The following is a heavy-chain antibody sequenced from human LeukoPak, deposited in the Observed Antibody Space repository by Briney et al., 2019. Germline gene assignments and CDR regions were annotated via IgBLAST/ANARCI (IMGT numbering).Heavy chain of an antibody. J-gene: IGHJ6*01. V-gene: IGHV5-51*01. CDR2: IYPGDSDT. CDR3: ARFRGTSGGGSKPYYYGMDV. CDR1: GYSFTSYW. D-gene: IGHD1/OR15-1a*01. Sequence: GESLKISCKGSGYSFTSYWIGWVRQMPGKGLEWMGIIYPGDSDTRYSPSFQGQVTISADKSISTAYLQWSGLKASDTGMYYCARFRGTSGGGSKPYYYGMDVWGQGTTVTVSS.